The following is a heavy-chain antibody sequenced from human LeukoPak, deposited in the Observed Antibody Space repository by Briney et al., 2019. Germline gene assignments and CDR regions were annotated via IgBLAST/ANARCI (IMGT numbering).Heavy chain of an antibody. Sequence: GGSLRLSCAASGFTFSSYWMSWVRQAPGKGLEWVANIKQDGSEKYYVDSVKARFTISRDNAKNSLYLQMNSLRAEDTAVYYCARESRYYDFWSGYFDYWGQGTLVTVSS. J-gene: IGHJ4*02. V-gene: IGHV3-7*01. CDR2: IKQDGSEK. CDR1: GFTFSSYW. CDR3: ARESRYYDFWSGYFDY. D-gene: IGHD3-3*01.